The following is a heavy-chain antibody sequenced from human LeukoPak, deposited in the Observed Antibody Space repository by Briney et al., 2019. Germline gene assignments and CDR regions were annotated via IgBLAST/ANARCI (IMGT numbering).Heavy chain of an antibody. J-gene: IGHJ3*02. D-gene: IGHD4-17*01. CDR3: ARVMTTVNAVDAFDI. Sequence: TLSLTCTVSGGSISSGGYYWSWLRQHPGKGLEWIGYIYYSGSTYYNPSLKSRVTISVDTSKNEFSLKLSSVTAADTAVYYCARVMTTVNAVDAFDIWGQGTMVTVSS. CDR1: GGSISSGGYY. V-gene: IGHV4-31*03. CDR2: IYYSGST.